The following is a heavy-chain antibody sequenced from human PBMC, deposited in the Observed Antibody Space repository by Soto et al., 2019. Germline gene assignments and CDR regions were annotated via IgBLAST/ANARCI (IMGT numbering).Heavy chain of an antibody. D-gene: IGHD2-8*02. J-gene: IGHJ3*02. CDR3: AKATATGGGAFDI. CDR1: GFICSSYD. Sequence: GGSLRLSCAASGFICSSYDMSWVRQAPGKGLEWVSTILVDGRTFYVDSVKGRFTISRDNSKNTVYLQMNSLTAGDTALYYCAKATATGGGAFDICGQGTMVTVSS. V-gene: IGHV3-23*01. CDR2: ILVDGRT.